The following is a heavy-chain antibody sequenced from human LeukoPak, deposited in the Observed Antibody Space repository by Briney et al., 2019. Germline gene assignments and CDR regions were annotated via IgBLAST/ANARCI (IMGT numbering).Heavy chain of an antibody. Sequence: GGSLRLSCAASGFTFDDYAMHWVRQAPGKGLEWVSGISWNSGSIGYADSVKGRFTISRDNAKNSLYLQMNSLRAEDTAVYYCARGITMVRRIGWFDPWGQGTLVTVSS. V-gene: IGHV3-9*01. CDR2: ISWNSGSI. CDR1: GFTFDDYA. J-gene: IGHJ5*02. CDR3: ARGITMVRRIGWFDP. D-gene: IGHD3-10*01.